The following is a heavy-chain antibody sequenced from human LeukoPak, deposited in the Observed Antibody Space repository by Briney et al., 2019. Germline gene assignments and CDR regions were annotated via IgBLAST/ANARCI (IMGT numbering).Heavy chain of an antibody. CDR3: AKDRWSGTYYGH. V-gene: IGHV3-23*01. CDR1: GFTFDDYA. D-gene: IGHD3-3*01. J-gene: IGHJ4*02. Sequence: GGSLRLSCAASGFTFDDYAMPWVRQAPGKGLEWVSAISGSGGSTYYADSVKGRFTISRDNSKNTLYLQMNSLRAEDTAVYYCAKDRWSGTYYGHWGQGTLVTVSS. CDR2: ISGSGGST.